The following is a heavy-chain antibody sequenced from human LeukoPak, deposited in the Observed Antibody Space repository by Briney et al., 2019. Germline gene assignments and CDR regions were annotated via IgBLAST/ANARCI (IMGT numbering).Heavy chain of an antibody. J-gene: IGHJ4*02. CDR3: ATHPRSRIVVVPAAIDY. Sequence: GGSLRLSCAASGFTFSSYAMSWVRQAPGKGLEWVSAISGSGGSTYYADSVKGRFTISRDNSKNTLYLQMNGLRAEDTAVYYCATHPRSRIVVVPAAIDYWGQGTLVTVSS. D-gene: IGHD2-2*01. CDR2: ISGSGGST. CDR1: GFTFSSYA. V-gene: IGHV3-23*01.